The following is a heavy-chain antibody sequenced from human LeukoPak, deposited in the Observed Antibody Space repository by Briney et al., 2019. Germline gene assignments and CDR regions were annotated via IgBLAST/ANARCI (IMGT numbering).Heavy chain of an antibody. CDR2: IYTSGST. D-gene: IGHD2-15*01. CDR1: GGSISSGSYY. Sequence: SETLSLTCTVSGGSISSGSYYWSWIRQPARKGLEWIGRIYTSGSTNYNPSLKSRVTISVDTSKNQFSLKLSSVTAADTAVYYCARGSCGGSCSFDYWGQGTLVTVSS. CDR3: ARGSCGGSCSFDY. J-gene: IGHJ4*02. V-gene: IGHV4-61*02.